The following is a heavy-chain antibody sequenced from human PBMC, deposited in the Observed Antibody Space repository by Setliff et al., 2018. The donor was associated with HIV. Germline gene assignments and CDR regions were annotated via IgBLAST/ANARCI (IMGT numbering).Heavy chain of an antibody. V-gene: IGHV1-69*06. CDR2: IIPSDGAT. D-gene: IGHD5-12*01. CDR3: AIDGAGGWLRPMPDY. J-gene: IGHJ4*02. Sequence: SVKVSCKASGGTFSSYVISWVRQAPGQGLEWMGGIIPSDGATTSAQKFQGRVTMTEDTSIDTAYMELTRLRSEDTAVYYCAIDGAGGWLRPMPDYWGQGTLVTVSS. CDR1: GGTFSSYV.